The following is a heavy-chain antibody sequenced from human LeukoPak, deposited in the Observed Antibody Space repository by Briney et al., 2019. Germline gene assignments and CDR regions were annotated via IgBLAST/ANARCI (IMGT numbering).Heavy chain of an antibody. Sequence: GGSLRLSCAASGFTFSSYGMHWVRQAPGKGLEWVAVISYDGSNKYYADSVKGRFTISRDNSKNTLYLQMNSLRAEDTAVYYCAKDREVAGRGAYYYGMDVRGQGTTVTVSS. CDR1: GFTFSSYG. CDR2: ISYDGSNK. J-gene: IGHJ6*02. CDR3: AKDREVAGRGAYYYGMDV. D-gene: IGHD6-19*01. V-gene: IGHV3-30*18.